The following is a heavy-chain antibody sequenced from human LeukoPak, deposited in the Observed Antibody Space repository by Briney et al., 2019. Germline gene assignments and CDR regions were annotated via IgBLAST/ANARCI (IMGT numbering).Heavy chain of an antibody. Sequence: PGRSLRLSCAASGFTFSSYGMHWVRQAPGKGLEWVAVISYDGSNKYYADSVKGRFTISRDNSKNTLYLQMNSLRAEDTAVYYCARDHSVGATQDYWGQGTLVTVSS. CDR3: ARDHSVGATQDY. V-gene: IGHV3-30*03. CDR1: GFTFSSYG. J-gene: IGHJ4*02. D-gene: IGHD1-26*01. CDR2: ISYDGSNK.